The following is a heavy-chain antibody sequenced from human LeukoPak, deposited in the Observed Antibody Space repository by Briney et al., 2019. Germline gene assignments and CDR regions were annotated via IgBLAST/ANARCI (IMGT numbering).Heavy chain of an antibody. D-gene: IGHD3-10*01. Sequence: GGSLRLSCAASGFTFSIYGTHWARRAPGKGLEGVAVISYDGSNKSYADSGRGRFTISRDNYKNTLYLQMNSLRAEDRAVYYCAGFGESSLAFDIWGQGTMVTVSS. CDR3: AGFGESSLAFDI. CDR2: ISYDGSNK. V-gene: IGHV3-30*03. J-gene: IGHJ3*02. CDR1: GFTFSIYG.